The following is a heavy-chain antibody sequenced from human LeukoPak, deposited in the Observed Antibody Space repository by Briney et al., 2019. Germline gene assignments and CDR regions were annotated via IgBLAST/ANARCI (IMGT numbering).Heavy chain of an antibody. Sequence: PSETLSLTCAVYGGSFSGYYWSWIRQPPGKGLEWIGEINHSGSTNYNPSPKSRVTISVDTSKNQFSLTLSSVTAADTAVYYCARRRVWGSYRYSYWGQGTLVTVSS. V-gene: IGHV4-34*01. D-gene: IGHD3-16*02. CDR2: INHSGST. CDR3: ARRRVWGSYRYSY. CDR1: GGSFSGYY. J-gene: IGHJ4*02.